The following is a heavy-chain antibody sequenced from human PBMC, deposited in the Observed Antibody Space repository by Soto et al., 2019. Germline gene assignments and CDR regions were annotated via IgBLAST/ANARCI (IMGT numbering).Heavy chain of an antibody. CDR2: IYPGDSDT. D-gene: IGHD2-15*01. CDR3: ARHGGYIGLDNWFDS. CDR1: GFTFISSW. Sequence: GEALKISCETSGFTFISSWIGWVRQMPGKGLELMGVIYPGDSDTRYDPSFQGHVAISADKSTSTTYLQWGALTASDTAIYYCARHGGYIGLDNWFDSWGQGTQVTVSS. J-gene: IGHJ5*01. V-gene: IGHV5-51*01.